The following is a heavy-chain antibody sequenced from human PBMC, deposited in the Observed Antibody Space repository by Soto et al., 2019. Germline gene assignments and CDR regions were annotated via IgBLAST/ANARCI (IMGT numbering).Heavy chain of an antibody. CDR3: AREVGYSGYVHYYYYGMDV. D-gene: IGHD5-12*01. CDR2: IWYDGSNK. J-gene: IGHJ6*02. V-gene: IGHV3-33*01. CDR1: GFTFISYG. Sequence: PCGALSLPCAASGFTFISYGIHIFRHSPSKWLEWVAVIWYDGSNKYYADSVKGRFTISRDNSKSTLYLQRNSLRAEDTAVYYCAREVGYSGYVHYYYYGMDVWGQGTTFTVSS.